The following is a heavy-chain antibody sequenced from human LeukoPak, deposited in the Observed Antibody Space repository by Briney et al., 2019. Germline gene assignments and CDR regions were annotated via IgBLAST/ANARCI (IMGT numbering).Heavy chain of an antibody. CDR1: GYTFTGYY. CDR2: INPNSGGT. J-gene: IGHJ4*02. Sequence: GASVKVSCKASGYTFTGYYMHWVRQAPGQGLEWMGWINPNSGGTNYAQKFQGRVTMTRDTSVSTAYMELSRLRSDDTAVYYCARGSGSPPIRRGYWGQGTLVTVSS. CDR3: ARGSGSPPIRRGY. V-gene: IGHV1-2*02. D-gene: IGHD3-10*01.